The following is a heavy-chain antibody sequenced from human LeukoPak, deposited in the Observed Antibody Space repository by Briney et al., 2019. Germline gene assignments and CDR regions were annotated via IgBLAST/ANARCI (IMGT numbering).Heavy chain of an antibody. J-gene: IGHJ6*02. CDR2: IKEDGGER. V-gene: IGHV3-7*05. CDR1: GLTISRSW. D-gene: IGHD1-1*01. CDR3: AVSLTTGGYYGMDV. Sequence: GGSLRLSCAASGLTISRSWMSWVPQAPGKGLEWVANIKEDGGERYYVDSVKGRFTISRDNAKNLLYMQMNSLRAEDTAVYFCAVSLTTGGYYGMDVWGQGTTVTVSS.